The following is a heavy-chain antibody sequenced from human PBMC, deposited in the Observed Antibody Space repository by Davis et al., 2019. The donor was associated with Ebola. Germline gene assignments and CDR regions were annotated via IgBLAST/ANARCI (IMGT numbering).Heavy chain of an antibody. J-gene: IGHJ3*01. CDR1: GYTFTNYA. D-gene: IGHD1-1*01. CDR3: ARSKAVHDAFDV. Sequence: ASVKVSCKASGYTFTNYAMNWVRQAPGQGLEWMGWINTETGNPTYAQDFTGRFDFSLDTSVNTAYLQISSLKPDDTAVYYCARSKAVHDAFDVWGQGTLVTVSS. V-gene: IGHV7-4-1*02. CDR2: INTETGNP.